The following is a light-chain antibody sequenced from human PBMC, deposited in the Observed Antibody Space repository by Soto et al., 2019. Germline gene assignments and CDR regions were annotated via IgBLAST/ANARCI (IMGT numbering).Light chain of an antibody. V-gene: IGLV2-23*01. CDR2: EGS. CDR3: CSYAGSITYVV. Sequence: QSVLTQPASVSGSPGQSITISCTGTSSDIGSYDLVSWYQQHPARAPKLIIYEGSKRPSGVSMRFSGSKSGYTASLTISGLQAGDEADYFCCSYAGSITYVVFGGGTKLTVL. J-gene: IGLJ2*01. CDR1: SSDIGSYDL.